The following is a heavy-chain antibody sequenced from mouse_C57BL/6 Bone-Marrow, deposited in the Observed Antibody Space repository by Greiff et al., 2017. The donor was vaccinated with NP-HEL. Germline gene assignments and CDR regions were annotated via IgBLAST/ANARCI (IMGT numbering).Heavy chain of an antibody. J-gene: IGHJ4*01. V-gene: IGHV2-2*01. CDR1: GFSLTGYG. CDR3: ARRRRYALDY. Sequence: QVQLKESGPGLVQPSPSLSLTCTVSGFSLTGYGVHWVRQSPGKGLEWLGVIWSDGSTAANAAFISILSISKDNTTSQVYFRMLRLQADDTSIYYCARRRRYALDYWGQGTTVTVSS. CDR2: IWSDGST.